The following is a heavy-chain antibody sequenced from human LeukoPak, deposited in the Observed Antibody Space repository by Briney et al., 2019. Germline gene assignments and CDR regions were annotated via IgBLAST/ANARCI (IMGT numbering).Heavy chain of an antibody. D-gene: IGHD2-21*02. CDR3: AREGVRAYCGGDCYSD. V-gene: IGHV5-51*01. CDR1: GYSFTSYW. Sequence: GESLKISCQGSGYSFTSYWIGWVRQMPGKGLEWMGIIYPGDSDTRYSPSFQGQVTISADKSISTAYLQWSSLKASDTAMYYCAREGVRAYCGGDCYSDWGQGTLVTVSS. CDR2: IYPGDSDT. J-gene: IGHJ4*02.